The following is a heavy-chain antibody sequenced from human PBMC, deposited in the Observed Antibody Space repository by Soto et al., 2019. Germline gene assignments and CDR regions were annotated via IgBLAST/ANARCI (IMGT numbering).Heavy chain of an antibody. CDR3: ASGGPVLVGMDV. Sequence: GASVKVSCKASGYTFTGYYMHWVRQAPGQGLEWMGWINPNSGDTNYAQKFQGRVTMTRDTSISTAYMELSRLRSDDTAVYYCASGGPVLVGMDVWGQGTTVTVSS. CDR2: INPNSGDT. V-gene: IGHV1-2*02. J-gene: IGHJ6*02. CDR1: GYTFTGYY. D-gene: IGHD1-26*01.